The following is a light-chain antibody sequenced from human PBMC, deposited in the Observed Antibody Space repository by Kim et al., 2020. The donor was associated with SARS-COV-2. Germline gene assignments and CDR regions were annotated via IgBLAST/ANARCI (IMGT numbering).Light chain of an antibody. Sequence: QSITISCTGPSSDVGGYNYVSWYQQHPGKAPKLMIYDVSNRPSGVSNRFSGSKSGNTASLTISGLQAEDEADYYCSSYTSSSSFYVFGTGTKVTVL. CDR3: SSYTSSSSFYV. CDR1: SSDVGGYNY. J-gene: IGLJ1*01. CDR2: DVS. V-gene: IGLV2-14*03.